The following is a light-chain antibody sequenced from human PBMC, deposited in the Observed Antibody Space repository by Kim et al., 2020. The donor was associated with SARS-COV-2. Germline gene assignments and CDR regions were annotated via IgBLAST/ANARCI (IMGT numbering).Light chain of an antibody. V-gene: IGKV3-15*01. CDR3: HQYNNWPPHT. CDR1: QSVSNN. Sequence: EIVMTQSPATLSVSPGERSTLSCRASQSVSNNLAWYQQKPGQAPRLLIHDASTRATGIPARFSGSGSGTEFTLTISSLQSEDFAVYYCHQYNNWPPHTFGQGTKLEI. J-gene: IGKJ2*01. CDR2: DAS.